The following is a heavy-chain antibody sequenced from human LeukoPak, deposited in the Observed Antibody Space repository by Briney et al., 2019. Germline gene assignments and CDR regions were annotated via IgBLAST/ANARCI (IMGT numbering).Heavy chain of an antibody. CDR1: GYTFTGYY. CDR3: AREMGITVRTKAGAGGAYNWFDP. V-gene: IGHV1-2*02. D-gene: IGHD6-19*01. CDR2: INPNSGGT. Sequence: GGPVKVSCKASGYTFTGYYMHWVRQAPGQGLEWMGWINPNSGGTNYAQKFQGRVTMTRDTSISTAYMELSRLRSDDTAVYYCAREMGITVRTKAGAGGAYNWFDPWGQGTLVTVSS. J-gene: IGHJ5*02.